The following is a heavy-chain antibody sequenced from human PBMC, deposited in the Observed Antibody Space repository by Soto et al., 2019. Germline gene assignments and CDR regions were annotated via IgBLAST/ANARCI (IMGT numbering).Heavy chain of an antibody. J-gene: IGHJ5*02. Sequence: QVQLVQSGAEVKKPGSSVKVSCKASGRTFSSYAISWVRQAPGQGLEWMGGIIPIFGTANYAQKFQGRVTITADESTSTAYMELSSLRSEDTAVYYCARGLVPAAIVGGWFDPWGQGTLVTVSS. CDR3: ARGLVPAAIVGGWFDP. CDR1: GRTFSSYA. D-gene: IGHD2-2*01. CDR2: IIPIFGTA. V-gene: IGHV1-69*01.